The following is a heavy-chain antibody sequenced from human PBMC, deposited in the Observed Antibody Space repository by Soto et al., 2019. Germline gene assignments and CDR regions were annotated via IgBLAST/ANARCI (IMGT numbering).Heavy chain of an antibody. Sequence: QVQLVQSGAEVKKPGASVMVSCKASGYTFTSYGIGWVRQAPGQGLEWMGWISAYNGNTNYAQKLQGRVTMTTDTSTSTAYMELRSLRSDDTAVYYCARDSVTMVRGVYSFDYWGQGTLVTVSS. V-gene: IGHV1-18*01. CDR2: ISAYNGNT. CDR1: GYTFTSYG. CDR3: ARDSVTMVRGVYSFDY. D-gene: IGHD3-10*01. J-gene: IGHJ4*02.